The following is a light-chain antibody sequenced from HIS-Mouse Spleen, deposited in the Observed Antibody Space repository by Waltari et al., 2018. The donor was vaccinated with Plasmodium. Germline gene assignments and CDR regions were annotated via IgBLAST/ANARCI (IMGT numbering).Light chain of an antibody. V-gene: IGKV3-15*01. Sequence: EIVMTQSPATLSVSPGERATLSCRASQGVSSNLAWSQQKPGQAPRLLIYGASTRAPGIPARFSGSGSGTEFTLTISSLQSEDFAVYYCQQYNNWSFTFGPGTKVDI. CDR1: QGVSSN. J-gene: IGKJ3*01. CDR3: QQYNNWSFT. CDR2: GAS.